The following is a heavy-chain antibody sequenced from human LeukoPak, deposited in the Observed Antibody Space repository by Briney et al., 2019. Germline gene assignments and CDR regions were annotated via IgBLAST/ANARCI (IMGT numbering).Heavy chain of an antibody. Sequence: GGSLRLSCAASGFTFSSYNMNWVRQAPGKGLEWVSSITSSSSYIYYADSVKGRFTISRDNAKNSLYLQMNSLRAEDMALYYCAKGGYSYPNDDDAFDIWGQGTMVTVSS. CDR1: GFTFSSYN. D-gene: IGHD5-18*01. V-gene: IGHV3-21*04. CDR2: ITSSSSYI. J-gene: IGHJ3*02. CDR3: AKGGYSYPNDDDAFDI.